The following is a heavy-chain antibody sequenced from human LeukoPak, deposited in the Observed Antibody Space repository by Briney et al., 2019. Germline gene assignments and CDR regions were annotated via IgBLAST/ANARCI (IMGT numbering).Heavy chain of an antibody. CDR2: IIPIFGTA. V-gene: IGHV1-69*05. Sequence: SVKDSCKASGYTFTGYYMHWVRPAPGQGLEWMGGIIPIFGTANYAQKWQGRVTITTDESTSTAYMDLSSLRSEDTAVYYCARVGSSLYAWFDPWGQGTLFTVSS. CDR3: ARVGSSLYAWFDP. J-gene: IGHJ5*02. D-gene: IGHD6-13*01. CDR1: GYTFTGYY.